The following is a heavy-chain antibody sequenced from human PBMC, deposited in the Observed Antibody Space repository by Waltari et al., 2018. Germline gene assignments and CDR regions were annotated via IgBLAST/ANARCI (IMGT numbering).Heavy chain of an antibody. Sequence: EVQVVESGGGLVQPGGSLSLPCSASGFTFSNHAMHWARQVPGKGLEYVSGISQNGDGTHYADSVKGRFTISRDNSKNTLYLQMSSLRTEDTAVYYCVNDFWSDHSMGVWGQGTTVTVSS. CDR1: GFTFSNHA. J-gene: IGHJ6*02. CDR2: ISQNGDGT. D-gene: IGHD3-3*01. V-gene: IGHV3-64D*06. CDR3: VNDFWSDHSMGV.